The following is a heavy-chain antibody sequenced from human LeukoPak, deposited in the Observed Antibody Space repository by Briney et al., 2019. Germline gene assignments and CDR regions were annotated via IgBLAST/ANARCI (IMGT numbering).Heavy chain of an antibody. D-gene: IGHD3-10*01. CDR2: ISGRGGST. Sequence: PGGSLRLSCTASGFTFSSYAMSWVRQSPGKGLEGVSAISGRGGSTYYADSVKGRLTISRDNSKNTLYLQINGLRAEDTAVYYCAKTPLTLWSLFDYWGQGTLVTVSS. J-gene: IGHJ4*02. CDR3: AKTPLTLWSLFDY. CDR1: GFTFSSYA. V-gene: IGHV3-23*01.